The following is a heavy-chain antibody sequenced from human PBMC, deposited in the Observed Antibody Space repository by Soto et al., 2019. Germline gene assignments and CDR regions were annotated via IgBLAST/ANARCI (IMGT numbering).Heavy chain of an antibody. D-gene: IGHD3-3*01. J-gene: IGHJ6*02. CDR1: GFTFSSYE. V-gene: IGHV3-48*03. CDR3: ARETLSLFGGVRDNVYYGMDV. CDR2: IGTSETIR. Sequence: EVQLEESGGGLVQPGGSLRLSCAASGFTFSSYEMNWVRQVPGKGLQWVSYIGTSETIRYYADSVKGRFTISRDNAKNSLYLQINSLRAEVTAIYSSARETLSLFGGVRDNVYYGMDVWGPGTTVTVSS.